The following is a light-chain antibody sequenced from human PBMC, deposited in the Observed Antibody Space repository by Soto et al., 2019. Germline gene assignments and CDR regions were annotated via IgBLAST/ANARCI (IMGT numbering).Light chain of an antibody. CDR1: QSVSSNH. CDR3: QQYGGSPHT. Sequence: EIVLTQSPGTLSLSPRERATLSCRASQSVSSNHLAWYQQKPGQAPRLLMSGASSRAAGIPDRFSGSGSGTDFTLTISRLEPEDFAVYYCQQYGGSPHTFGQGTKVEIK. V-gene: IGKV3-20*01. J-gene: IGKJ1*01. CDR2: GAS.